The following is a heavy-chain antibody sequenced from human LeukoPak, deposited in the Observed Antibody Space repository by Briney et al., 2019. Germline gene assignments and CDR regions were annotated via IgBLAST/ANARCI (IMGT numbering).Heavy chain of an antibody. J-gene: IGHJ4*02. V-gene: IGHV4-39*01. CDR2: IYYSGST. Sequence: SETLSLTCTVSGGSISSSTNYWGWIRQPPGKGLEWIGSIYYSGSTFYNPSLKSRLTISVDTSRNQFSLKLRSVTAADTAVYYCARLTKSLRGYSYAYFDYWGQGTLVPVSS. CDR1: GGSISSSTNY. D-gene: IGHD5-18*01. CDR3: ARLTKSLRGYSYAYFDY.